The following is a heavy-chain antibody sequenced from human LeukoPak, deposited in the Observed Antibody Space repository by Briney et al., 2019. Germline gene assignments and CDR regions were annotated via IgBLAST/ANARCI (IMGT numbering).Heavy chain of an antibody. CDR3: AKENSAYSDFSGFHY. CDR2: IRYDGNNK. V-gene: IGHV3-30*02. D-gene: IGHD4-11*01. J-gene: IGHJ4*02. Sequence: GGSLRLSCAASGFTFSSYGMHWVRQAPGKGLEWVAFIRYDGNNKYYADSQKVRFTISRDNSKNTLYLQMSSLRAEDTAIYYCAKENSAYSDFSGFHYWGQGTLVTVSS. CDR1: GFTFSSYG.